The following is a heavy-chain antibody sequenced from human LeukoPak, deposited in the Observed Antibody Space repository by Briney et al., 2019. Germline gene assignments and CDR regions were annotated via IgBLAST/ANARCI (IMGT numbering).Heavy chain of an antibody. V-gene: IGHV3-21*01. CDR2: ISSSSSYI. CDR1: GFTFSSYA. Sequence: GGSLRLSCAASGFTFSSYAMSWVRQAPGKGLEWVSSISSSSSYIYYADSVKGRFTISRDNAKNSLYLQMNSLRAEDTAVYYCARGSVVGATFGGDYWGQGTLVTVSS. D-gene: IGHD1-26*01. CDR3: ARGSVVGATFGGDY. J-gene: IGHJ4*02.